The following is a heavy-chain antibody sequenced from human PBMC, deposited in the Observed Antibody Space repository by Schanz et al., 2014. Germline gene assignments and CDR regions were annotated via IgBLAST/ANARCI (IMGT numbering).Heavy chain of an antibody. J-gene: IGHJ3*02. V-gene: IGHV3-74*01. CDR2: ISGRDGST. Sequence: EVQLVQSGGGLVQPGGSLRLSCAASGFTFSSYWMHWVRQVPGKGLVWVSAISGRDGSTYYADSVKGRFTISRDNSKNTLYLQMNGLRAEDTAVYYCARVALPGYSSPRDAFDIWGQGTMVTVSS. D-gene: IGHD5-18*01. CDR3: ARVALPGYSSPRDAFDI. CDR1: GFTFSSYW.